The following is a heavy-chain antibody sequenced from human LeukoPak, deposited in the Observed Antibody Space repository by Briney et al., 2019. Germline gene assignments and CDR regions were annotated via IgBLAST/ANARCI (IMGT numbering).Heavy chain of an antibody. CDR3: AREEIYCGGDCYSPPY. D-gene: IGHD2-21*02. V-gene: IGHV3-48*04. CDR2: ISSSSSTI. J-gene: IGHJ3*01. CDR1: GFTFSSYS. Sequence: PGGSLRLSCAASGFTFSSYSMNWVRQAPGKGLEWVSYISSSSSTIYYADSVKGRFTTSRDNAKNSLYLQMNSLRAEDTAVYYCAREEIYCGGDCYSPPYWGQGTMVTVSS.